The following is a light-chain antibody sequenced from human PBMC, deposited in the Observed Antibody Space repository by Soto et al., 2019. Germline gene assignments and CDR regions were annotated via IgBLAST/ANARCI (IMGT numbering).Light chain of an antibody. J-gene: IGKJ1*01. CDR2: GAS. CDR3: QQYNSYSWT. Sequence: PWERATLSCRASQSVRSNLAWYQQRPGQAPRLLIYGASGRAAGIPDRFRGSGSGTEFTLTISSLQPDDFATYYCQQYNSYSWTFGQGTKVDIK. CDR1: QSVRSN. V-gene: IGKV3D-15*01.